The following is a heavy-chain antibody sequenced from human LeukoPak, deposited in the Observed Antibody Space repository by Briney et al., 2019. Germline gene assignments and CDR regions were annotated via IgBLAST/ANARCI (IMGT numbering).Heavy chain of an antibody. CDR1: GGSISNF. Sequence: PSETLSLTCTVSGGSISNFWSWIRQAPGKGLEWIGYIYDSGSTSYSPSLKSRVTMSLDSAKRQFSLKLSSVTAADTAVYYCARLVRYAKYYFDYWGQGTLVTVSS. V-gene: IGHV4-59*13. J-gene: IGHJ4*02. D-gene: IGHD2-8*01. CDR3: ARLVRYAKYYFDY. CDR2: IYDSGST.